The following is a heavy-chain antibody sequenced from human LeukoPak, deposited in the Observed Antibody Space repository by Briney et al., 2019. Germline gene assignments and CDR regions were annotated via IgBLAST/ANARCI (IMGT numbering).Heavy chain of an antibody. CDR3: ARDQVECTGGTCQSRVGFDF. Sequence: SETLSLTCTVSGDSISNGVKYWSWIRQHPGRGLEWIGYIYHSGRSYYNPSLKSRITMSVDTSKNQFSLNLSSVTAADTAVYYCARDQVECTGGTCQSRVGFDFWGQGTRVTVSS. D-gene: IGHD2-8*02. V-gene: IGHV4-31*03. J-gene: IGHJ4*02. CDR2: IYHSGRS. CDR1: GDSISNGVKY.